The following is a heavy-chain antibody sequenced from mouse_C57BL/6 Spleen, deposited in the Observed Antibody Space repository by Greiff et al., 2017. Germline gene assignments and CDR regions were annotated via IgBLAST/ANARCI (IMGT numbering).Heavy chain of an antibody. CDR2: IYPGDGDT. J-gene: IGHJ4*01. CDR3: ARSGYYGSSYAMDY. V-gene: IGHV1-82*01. CDR1: GYAFSSSW. D-gene: IGHD1-1*01. Sequence: VQLQQSGPELVKPGASVKLSCKASGYAFSSSWMNWVKQRPGKGLEWIGRIYPGDGDTNYNGKFKGKATLTADKSSSTAYIQLSSLTSEDSAVYICARSGYYGSSYAMDYWGQGTSVTVSS.